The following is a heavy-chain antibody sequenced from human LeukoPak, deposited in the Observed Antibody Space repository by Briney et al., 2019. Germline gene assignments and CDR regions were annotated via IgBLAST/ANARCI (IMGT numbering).Heavy chain of an antibody. CDR3: ARCVDIVVVPAAMQGWFDP. Sequence: ASVKVSCKASGYTFTSYYMHWVRQAPGQGLEWMGIINPSGGSTRYAQKFQGRVTITADKSTSTAYMELSSLRSEDTAVYYCARCVDIVVVPAAMQGWFDPWGQGTLVTVSS. CDR1: GYTFTSYY. D-gene: IGHD2-2*03. J-gene: IGHJ5*02. V-gene: IGHV1-46*01. CDR2: INPSGGST.